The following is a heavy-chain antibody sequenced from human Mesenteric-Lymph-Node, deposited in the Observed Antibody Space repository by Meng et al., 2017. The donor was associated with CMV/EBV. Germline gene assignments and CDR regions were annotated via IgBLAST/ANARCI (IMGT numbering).Heavy chain of an antibody. CDR2: IFYSGSA. V-gene: IGHV4-39*02. CDR1: GGSISSSWHY. Sequence: HLRLPESGPRLVKPSETLSLKCTVSGGSISSSWHYWGWIRQPPGKGLEWIGSIFYSGSAHYNPALESRVTISIDKSKNEFFLNLGSVTAADTAMYFCARDTLTYSYGPGWIDPWGQGTLVTVSS. J-gene: IGHJ5*02. CDR3: ARDTLTYSYGPGWIDP. D-gene: IGHD3-10*01.